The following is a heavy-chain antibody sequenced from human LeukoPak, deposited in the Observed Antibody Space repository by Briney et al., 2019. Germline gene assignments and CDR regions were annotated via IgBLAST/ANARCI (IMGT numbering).Heavy chain of an antibody. CDR3: ARAITGNWNDNGYFDY. V-gene: IGHV3-64*01. J-gene: IGHJ4*02. CDR1: GFTFSNYG. CDR2: INSNGGST. Sequence: PGGSLRLSCAASGFTFSNYGKHWVRQAPGGGLEYVSGINSNGGSTYYANSVKGRFTISRDNSKNTLYLQVGSLSAEDMAVYYCARAITGNWNDNGYFDYWGQGTLVTVST. D-gene: IGHD1-20*01.